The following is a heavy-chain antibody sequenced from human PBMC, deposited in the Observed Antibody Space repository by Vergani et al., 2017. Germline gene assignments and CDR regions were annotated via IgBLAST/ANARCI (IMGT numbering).Heavy chain of an antibody. CDR3: ARHFLLGAVVTPGLY. CDR1: GYSISSGYY. J-gene: IGHJ4*02. Sequence: QVQLQESGPGLVKPSETLSLTCAVSGYSISSGYYWGWIRQPPGKGLEWIGSIYHSGSTYYNPSLKSRVTISVDTSKNQCSLKLSSVTAADTAVYYCARHFLLGAVVTPGLYWGQGTLVTVSS. V-gene: IGHV4-38-2*01. CDR2: IYHSGST. D-gene: IGHD4-23*01.